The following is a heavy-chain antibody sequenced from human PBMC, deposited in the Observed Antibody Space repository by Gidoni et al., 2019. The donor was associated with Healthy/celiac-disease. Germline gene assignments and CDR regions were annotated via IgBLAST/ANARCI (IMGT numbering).Heavy chain of an antibody. J-gene: IGHJ4*02. D-gene: IGHD3-22*01. Sequence: QITLKASGPTLVKPTQTLTLTCTFSGFSLSTSGVGVGWIRQPPGKALEWLALIYWDDDKRYSPSLKSRLTITKDTSKNQVVLTMTNMDPVDTATYYCAHSLYYYDSSGYYYFDYWGQGTLVTVSS. CDR3: AHSLYYYDSSGYYYFDY. CDR1: GFSLSTSGVG. CDR2: IYWDDDK. V-gene: IGHV2-5*02.